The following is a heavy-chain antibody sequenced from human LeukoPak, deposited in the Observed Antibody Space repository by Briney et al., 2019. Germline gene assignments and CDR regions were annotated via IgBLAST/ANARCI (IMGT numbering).Heavy chain of an antibody. J-gene: IGHJ4*02. Sequence: SETLSLTCTVSGGSLSIHYWSWIRQPPGKGLEWIGYIHYSGTTHYNPSLEGRVTISVDTSKNQFSLKLSSVTAADTAVYYCARGSPAPDYWGKGTLVTVSS. CDR1: GGSLSIHY. CDR3: ARGSPAPDY. V-gene: IGHV4-59*11. D-gene: IGHD1-26*01. CDR2: IHYSGTT.